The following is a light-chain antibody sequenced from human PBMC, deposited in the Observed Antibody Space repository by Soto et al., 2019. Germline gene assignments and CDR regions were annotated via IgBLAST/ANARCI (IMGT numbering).Light chain of an antibody. J-gene: IGLJ1*01. CDR2: EVS. Sequence: QPPQTRPAAVSGSPRGSFAISCTGTSSDVGCGNYVSCYQQHPGKAPKLLLSEVSNRSSGVSDRFSGSKSGNTASLTISGLQAEEAADYYCSPPTTSSTSVFGTGTKVTVL. CDR3: SPPTTSSTSV. V-gene: IGLV2-14*01. CDR1: SSDVGCGNY.